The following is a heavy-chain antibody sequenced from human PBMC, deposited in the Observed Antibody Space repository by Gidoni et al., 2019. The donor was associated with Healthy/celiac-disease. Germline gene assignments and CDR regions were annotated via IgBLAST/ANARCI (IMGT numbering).Heavy chain of an antibody. CDR3: ARLGFLEWLLYTGFDY. J-gene: IGHJ4*02. Sequence: QLQLQESGPGLVKPSETLSLTCTVSGGSISSSSYYWGWIRQPPGKGLEWIGSIYYSGSTYYNPSLKSRVTISVDTSKNQFSLKLSSVTAADTAVYYCARLGFLEWLLYTGFDYWGQGTLVTVSS. D-gene: IGHD3-3*01. V-gene: IGHV4-39*01. CDR1: GGSISSSSYY. CDR2: IYYSGST.